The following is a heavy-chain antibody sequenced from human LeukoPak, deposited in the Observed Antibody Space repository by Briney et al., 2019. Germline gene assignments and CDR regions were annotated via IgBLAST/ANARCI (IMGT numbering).Heavy chain of an antibody. CDR1: GFTFSSYA. D-gene: IGHD3-22*01. Sequence: PGGSLRLSCAASGFTFSSYAMSWVRQAPGKGLEWVSAISGSGGSTYYADSVEGRFTISRDNSKNTLYLQMNSLRAEDTAVYYCAIPPYYYDSSGYDAFDIWGQGTMVTVSS. V-gene: IGHV3-23*01. J-gene: IGHJ3*02. CDR3: AIPPYYYDSSGYDAFDI. CDR2: ISGSGGST.